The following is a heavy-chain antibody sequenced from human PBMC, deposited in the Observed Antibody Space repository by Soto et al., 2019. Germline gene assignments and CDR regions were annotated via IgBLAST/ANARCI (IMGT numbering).Heavy chain of an antibody. Sequence: ASVKVSCKASGYTFATYAMHWVRQAPGHRLEWMGWINAGNGNRKYSQKFQGRVTITRDTSASTAYMELSSLRSEDTAVYYCARDPYHVLMVNAPHLYGMDVWGQGTTVTVSS. V-gene: IGHV1-3*01. D-gene: IGHD2-8*01. CDR2: INAGNGNR. CDR1: GYTFATYA. J-gene: IGHJ6*02. CDR3: ARDPYHVLMVNAPHLYGMDV.